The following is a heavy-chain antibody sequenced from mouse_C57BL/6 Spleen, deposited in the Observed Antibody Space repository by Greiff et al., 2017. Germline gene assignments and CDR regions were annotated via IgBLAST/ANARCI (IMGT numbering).Heavy chain of an antibody. J-gene: IGHJ2*01. CDR2: IWSGGST. V-gene: IGHV2-2*01. Sequence: VKVVESGPGLVQPSQSLSITCTVSGFSLTSYGVHWVRQSPGKGLEWLGVIWSGGSTDYNAAFISRLSISKDNSKSQVFFKMNSLQADDTAIYYCARMEDDGYNYFDYWGQGTTLTVSS. CDR1: GFSLTSYG. CDR3: ARMEDDGYNYFDY. D-gene: IGHD2-3*01.